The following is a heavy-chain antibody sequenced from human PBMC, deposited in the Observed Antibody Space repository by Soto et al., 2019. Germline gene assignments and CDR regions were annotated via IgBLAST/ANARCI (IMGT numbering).Heavy chain of an antibody. CDR3: ARDWYYYGSGSYYNSEYFQH. CDR1: GFTFSSYG. J-gene: IGHJ1*01. CDR2: IWYDGSNK. V-gene: IGHV3-33*01. Sequence: GGSLRLSCAASGFTFSSYGMHWVRQAPGKGLEWVAVIWYDGSNKYYADSVKGRFTISRDNSKNTLYLQMNSLRAEDTAVYYCARDWYYYGSGSYYNSEYFQHWGQGTLVTVSS. D-gene: IGHD3-10*01.